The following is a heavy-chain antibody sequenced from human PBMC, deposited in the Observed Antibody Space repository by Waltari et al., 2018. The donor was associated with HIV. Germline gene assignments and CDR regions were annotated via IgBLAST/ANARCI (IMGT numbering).Heavy chain of an antibody. CDR3: TREGVETTAPADY. CDR1: GFTFSSHW. J-gene: IGHJ4*02. V-gene: IGHV3-74*01. Sequence: VESGGGLVQAGGSLRLSCAASGFTFSSHWMHWVRQAPGKGLVWVARINGDGSGTSYADSVRGRFSISRENAENSLHLHMNSVRPEDTGLYYCTREGVETTAPADYWGQGTLVTVSS. CDR2: INGDGSGT. D-gene: IGHD4-17*01.